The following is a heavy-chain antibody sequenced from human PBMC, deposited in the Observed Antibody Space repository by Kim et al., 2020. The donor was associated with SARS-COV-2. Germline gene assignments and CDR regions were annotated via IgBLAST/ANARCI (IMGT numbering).Heavy chain of an antibody. V-gene: IGHV1-46*01. CDR2: INPSGGST. J-gene: IGHJ4*02. CDR1: GYTFTSYY. D-gene: IGHD6-19*01. CDR3: ARDLLAVAGTFD. Sequence: ASVKVSCKASGYTFTSYYMHWVRQAPGQGLEWMGIINPSGGSTSYAQKFQGRVTMTRDTSTGTVYMELSSLRSEDTAVYYCARDLLAVAGTFDWGQGTLVTVSS.